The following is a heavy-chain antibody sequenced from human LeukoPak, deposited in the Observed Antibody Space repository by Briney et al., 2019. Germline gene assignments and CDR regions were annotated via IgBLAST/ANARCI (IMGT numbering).Heavy chain of an antibody. J-gene: IGHJ4*02. Sequence: PSETLSLTCTVSGGSISSSSYYWGWIRQPPGKGLEWIGSIYYSGSTNYNPSLKSRVTISVDTSKNQFSLKLSSVTAADTAVYYCARNIAARLTAFVDWGQGTLVTVSS. V-gene: IGHV4-39*07. CDR2: IYYSGST. CDR1: GGSISSSSYY. D-gene: IGHD6-6*01. CDR3: ARNIAARLTAFVD.